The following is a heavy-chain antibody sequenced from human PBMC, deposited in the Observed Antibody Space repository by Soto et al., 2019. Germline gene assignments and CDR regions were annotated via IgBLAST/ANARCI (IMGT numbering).Heavy chain of an antibody. D-gene: IGHD3-22*01. CDR3: ARGAKLSITMIVLYWFGP. V-gene: IGHV1-8*01. Sequence: DSLKISCNASGYTFPSYDINWVRQATGQGLEWMGWMNPNSGNTGYAQKFQGRVTMTRNTSISTAYMELSSLRSEDTAVYYCARGAKLSITMIVLYWFGPCGELPLFTVS. CDR1: GYTFPSYD. J-gene: IGHJ5*02. CDR2: MNPNSGNT.